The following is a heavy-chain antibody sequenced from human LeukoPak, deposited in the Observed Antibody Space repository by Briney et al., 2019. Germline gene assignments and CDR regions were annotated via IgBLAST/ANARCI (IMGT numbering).Heavy chain of an antibody. J-gene: IGHJ3*02. CDR3: ARTRVGATNPDAFDI. CDR1: GFTFSSYG. D-gene: IGHD1-26*01. Sequence: GGSLRLSCAASGFTFSSYGMHWVRQAPGKGLEWVAFIRYDGSNKYYADSVKGRFTISRDNSKNTLYLQMNSLRVEDTAVYYCARTRVGATNPDAFDIWGQGTMVTVSS. CDR2: IRYDGSNK. V-gene: IGHV3-30*02.